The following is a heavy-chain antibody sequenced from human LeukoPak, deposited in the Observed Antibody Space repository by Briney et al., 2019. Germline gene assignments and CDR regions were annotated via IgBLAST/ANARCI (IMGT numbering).Heavy chain of an antibody. CDR2: INPNSGGT. V-gene: IGHV1-2*02. CDR1: GYTFTGYY. CDR3: ARDIVVVPAATRPDYYYYYYYMDV. Sequence: ASVKVSCKASGYTFTGYYMHWVRQSPGQGLEWMGWINPNSGGTNYAQKFQGRVTMTRDTSISTAYMELSRLRSDDTAVYYCARDIVVVPAATRPDYYYYYYYMDVWGKGTTVTVSS. D-gene: IGHD2-2*01. J-gene: IGHJ6*03.